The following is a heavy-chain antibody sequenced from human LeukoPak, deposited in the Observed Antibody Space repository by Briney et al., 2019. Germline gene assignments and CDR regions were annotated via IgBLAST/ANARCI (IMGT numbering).Heavy chain of an antibody. V-gene: IGHV4-38-2*02. CDR1: GYSISSGYY. CDR2: IYHSGST. Sequence: SETLSLTCAVSGYSISSGYYWGWIRQPPGKGLEWIGRIYHSGSTYYNPSLKSRVTISVDTSKNQFSLKLSSVTAADTAVYYCARDYGDSRWYFDLWGRGTLVTVSS. D-gene: IGHD4-17*01. J-gene: IGHJ2*01. CDR3: ARDYGDSRWYFDL.